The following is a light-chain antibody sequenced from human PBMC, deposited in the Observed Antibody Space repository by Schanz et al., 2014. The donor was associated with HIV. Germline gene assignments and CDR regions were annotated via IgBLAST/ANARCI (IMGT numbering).Light chain of an antibody. J-gene: IGLJ2*01. Sequence: QSALTQPASVSGSPGQSITISCTGTSSDVGGYNYVSWYQQHPGKAPKLMIYDVSNRPSGVSNRFSGSKSGNTASLSISGLQADDAADYYCSSFSNSMTLLFGGGTKLTVL. V-gene: IGLV2-14*03. CDR3: SSFSNSMTLL. CDR1: SSDVGGYNY. CDR2: DVS.